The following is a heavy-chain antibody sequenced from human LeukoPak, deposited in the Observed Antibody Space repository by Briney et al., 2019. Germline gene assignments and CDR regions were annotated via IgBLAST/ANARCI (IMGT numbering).Heavy chain of an antibody. J-gene: IGHJ3*02. D-gene: IGHD3-22*01. CDR2: IGRKASGVTI. CDR1: GFKFGDYA. V-gene: IGHV3-49*03. Sequence: GGSLRLSCIVSGFKFGDYAMSWFRPAPGKGLEWVGFIGRKASGVTIQYAASVKGRFTISRDDSKSIAYLQMNSLKTEDTAVYYCTRNEHYYDSRLYYAFDIWGQGTMVTVSS. CDR3: TRNEHYYDSRLYYAFDI.